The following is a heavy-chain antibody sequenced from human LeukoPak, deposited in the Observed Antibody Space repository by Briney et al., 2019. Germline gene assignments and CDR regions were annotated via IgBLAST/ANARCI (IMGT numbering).Heavy chain of an antibody. CDR1: GFTFSSYE. D-gene: IGHD3-10*02. V-gene: IGHV3-48*03. J-gene: IGHJ6*04. Sequence: GWSLRLSCAASGFTFSSYEMNWVRQAPGKGLEWVSYISSSGSTIYYADSVKGRFTISRDNAKNSLYLQMNSLRAGDTAVYYCAELGITMIGGVWGKGTTVTISS. CDR3: AELGITMIGGV. CDR2: ISSSGSTI.